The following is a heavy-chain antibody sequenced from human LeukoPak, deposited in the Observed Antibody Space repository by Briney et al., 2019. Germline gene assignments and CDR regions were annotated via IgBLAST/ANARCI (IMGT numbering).Heavy chain of an antibody. J-gene: IGHJ4*02. V-gene: IGHV1-69*01. Sequence: SVKVSCKASGGTFSSYAISWVRRAPGQGHEWMGGIIPIFGTANYAQKFQGRVTITADESTSTAYMELSSLRSEDTAVYYCASSLIVVVPAARGLGDWGQGTLVTVSS. CDR2: IIPIFGTA. CDR1: GGTFSSYA. CDR3: ASSLIVVVPAARGLGD. D-gene: IGHD2-2*01.